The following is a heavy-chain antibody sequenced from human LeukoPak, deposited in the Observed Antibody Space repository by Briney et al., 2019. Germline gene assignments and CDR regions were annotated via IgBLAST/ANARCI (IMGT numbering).Heavy chain of an antibody. Sequence: GGSLRLSCAASGFTFSSYAMHWVRQAPGKGLEWVAVISYDGSNKYYADSVKGRFTISRDNSKNTLYLQMNSLRAEDTAVYYCARPDYSNYRFDYWGQGTLVTVSS. D-gene: IGHD4-11*01. CDR2: ISYDGSNK. V-gene: IGHV3-30*04. CDR3: ARPDYSNYRFDY. CDR1: GFTFSSYA. J-gene: IGHJ4*02.